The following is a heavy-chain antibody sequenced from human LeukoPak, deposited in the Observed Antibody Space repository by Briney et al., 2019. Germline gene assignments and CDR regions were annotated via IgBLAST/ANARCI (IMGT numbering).Heavy chain of an antibody. Sequence: GGSLRLSCAASGFTFSSYGMHWVRQAPGKGLEWVALIWYDGSNKYYTDSVKGRLTISRDNSKNTLYLQMNSLRAEDTAIYYCAREGPRGNSQFDYWGQETLVTVSS. CDR3: AREGPRGNSQFDY. J-gene: IGHJ4*02. D-gene: IGHD2/OR15-2a*01. V-gene: IGHV3-33*08. CDR1: GFTFSSYG. CDR2: IWYDGSNK.